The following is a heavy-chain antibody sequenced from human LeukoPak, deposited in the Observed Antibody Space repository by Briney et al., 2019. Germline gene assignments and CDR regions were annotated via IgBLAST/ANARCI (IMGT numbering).Heavy chain of an antibody. CDR1: GYTFTSYD. V-gene: IGHV1-8*01. J-gene: IGHJ5*02. D-gene: IGHD2-2*01. CDR2: MNPNSGNT. CDR3: WGYCSSTSCRNWFDP. Sequence: APVKVSCKASGYTFTSYDINWVRQATGQGLEWMGWMNPNSGNTGYAQKFQGRVTMTRNTSISTAYMELSSLRSEDTAVYYCWGYCSSTSCRNWFDPWGQGTLVTVSS.